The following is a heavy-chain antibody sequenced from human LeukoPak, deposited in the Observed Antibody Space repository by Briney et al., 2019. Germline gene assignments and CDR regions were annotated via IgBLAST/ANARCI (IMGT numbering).Heavy chain of an antibody. CDR2: IDSSGDTV. Sequence: GGSLRLSCAASGFTFTDYYMSWIRQAPGKGLEWVSYIDSSGDTVYYADSVKGRFTIFRDNAKNSLYLQMNSLRVEDTAVYYCARGHYCSTTSCYIHYFDYWGQGTLVTVSS. CDR1: GFTFTDYY. J-gene: IGHJ4*02. D-gene: IGHD2-2*01. CDR3: ARGHYCSTTSCYIHYFDY. V-gene: IGHV3-11*01.